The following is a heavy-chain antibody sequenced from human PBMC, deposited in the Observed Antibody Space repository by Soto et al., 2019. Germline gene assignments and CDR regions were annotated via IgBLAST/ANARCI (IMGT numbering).Heavy chain of an antibody. D-gene: IGHD2-2*01. CDR1: GYTFPSYY. CDR2: INPSGGST. V-gene: IGHV1-46*03. J-gene: IGHJ3*02. Sequence: ASVKVSCKASGYTFPSYYMHWVRQAPGQGLEWMGIINPSGGSTSYAQKFQGRVTMTRDTSTSTVYMELGSLRSEDTAVYYCARGYCSSTSCYYERSGAFDIWGQGTMVTVSS. CDR3: ARGYCSSTSCYYERSGAFDI.